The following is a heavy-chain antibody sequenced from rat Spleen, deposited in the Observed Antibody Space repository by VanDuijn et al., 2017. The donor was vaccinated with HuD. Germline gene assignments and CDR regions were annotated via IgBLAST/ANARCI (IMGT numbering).Heavy chain of an antibody. D-gene: IGHD4-3*01. V-gene: IGHV5-25*01. Sequence: EVQLVESGGGLVQPGRSLKLSCAASGFTFSSYDMAWVRQAPTKGLEWVASISPSGRNTYYRDSVKGRFTVSRDNAKSTLYLQVDSLRSEDTATYYCARQDTSGYSNWFAYWGQGTLVTVSS. CDR1: GFTFSSYD. CDR3: ARQDTSGYSNWFAY. CDR2: ISPSGRNT. J-gene: IGHJ3*01.